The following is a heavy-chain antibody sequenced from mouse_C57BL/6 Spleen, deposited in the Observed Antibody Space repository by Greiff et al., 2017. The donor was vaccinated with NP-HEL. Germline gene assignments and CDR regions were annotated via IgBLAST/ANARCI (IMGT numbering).Heavy chain of an antibody. CDR1: GYTFTSYW. V-gene: IGHV1-72*01. D-gene: IGHD2-5*01. Sequence: QVQLQQPGAELVKPGASVKLSCKASGYTFTSYWMHWVKQRPGRGLEWIGRIDPNSGGTKYNEKFKSKATLTVDKPSSTAYMQLSSLTSEDSAVDYCARHSSNLYYYAMDYWGQGTSVTVSS. J-gene: IGHJ4*01. CDR3: ARHSSNLYYYAMDY. CDR2: IDPNSGGT.